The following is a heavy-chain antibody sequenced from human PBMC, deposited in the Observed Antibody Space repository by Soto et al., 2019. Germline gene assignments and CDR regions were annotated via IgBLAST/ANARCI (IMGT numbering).Heavy chain of an antibody. V-gene: IGHV4-61*01. CDR1: GCSVSSGSYY. CDR3: AASMGSSYGLLDYFYY. D-gene: IGHD5-18*01. J-gene: IGHJ4*02. Sequence: SETLSLTSTVSGCSVSSGSYYWSWIRQPPGKGLEWIGYIYYSGSTNYNPSLKSLVTISVDTSKNQFSLKLSSVTAADTAVYYCAASMGSSYGLLDYFYYWGQGTLVTVSS. CDR2: IYYSGST.